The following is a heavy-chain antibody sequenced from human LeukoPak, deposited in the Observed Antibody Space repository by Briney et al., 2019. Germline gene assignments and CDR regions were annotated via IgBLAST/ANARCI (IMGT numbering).Heavy chain of an antibody. J-gene: IGHJ2*01. D-gene: IGHD1-1*01. CDR1: GFTFSNYW. Sequence: GGSLRLSCAASGFTFSNYWMHWVRQAPGKGLVWVSRIYTDGSSTNYADSVKGRFTISRDNAKNTLYLQMNSLRAEDTAVYYCARELISTTWRGNRSYFDLWGRGTLVTVSS. V-gene: IGHV3-74*01. CDR3: ARELISTTWRGNRSYFDL. CDR2: IYTDGSST.